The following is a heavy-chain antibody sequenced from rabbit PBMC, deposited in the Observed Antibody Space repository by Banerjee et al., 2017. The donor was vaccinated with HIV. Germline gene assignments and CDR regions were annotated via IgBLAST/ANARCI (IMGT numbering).Heavy chain of an antibody. V-gene: IGHV1S45*01. Sequence: QQQLEEPGGGLVKLGGSLILTCKASGFDFSSNATCWGRQAPGKGLDWIACIYGGGGSSASTYYASWTKGRFTISKTSSTTMTLQMTSLTAADTATYFCARGADSSYWGIDLWGPGTLVTVS. CDR3: ARGADSSYWGIDL. CDR1: GFDFSSNA. J-gene: IGHJ4*01. D-gene: IGHD8-1*01. CDR2: IYGGGGSSAST.